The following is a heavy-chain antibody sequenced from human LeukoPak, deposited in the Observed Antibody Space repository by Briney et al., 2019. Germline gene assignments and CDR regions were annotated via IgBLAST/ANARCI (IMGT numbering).Heavy chain of an antibody. CDR1: VNTFSSDW. CDR2: IKQDGSEK. J-gene: IGHJ4*02. CDR3: ARERGYYDSSVYYNY. V-gene: IGHV3-7*01. D-gene: IGHD3-22*01. Sequence: GGALRHSCVPRVNTFSSDWMSWVRQAPGKGLEWVANIKQDGSEKYYVDSVKGRFTISRHNAKNSLYLQMNRLIAEDTAVYYCARERGYYDSSVYYNYWGQGTLVTVSS.